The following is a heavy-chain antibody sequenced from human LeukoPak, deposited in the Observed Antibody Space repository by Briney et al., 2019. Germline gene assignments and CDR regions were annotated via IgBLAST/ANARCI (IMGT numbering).Heavy chain of an antibody. V-gene: IGHV3-30*04. Sequence: GGSLRLSCAASGFTFSNYAMHWVRQAPGKGLEWVAVISYDGSNKYYADSVKGRFTISRDNSKNTLYLQMNSLRAEDTAVYYCARDGPNDAFDIWGQGTMVTVSS. CDR3: ARDGPNDAFDI. J-gene: IGHJ3*02. CDR1: GFTFSNYA. CDR2: ISYDGSNK.